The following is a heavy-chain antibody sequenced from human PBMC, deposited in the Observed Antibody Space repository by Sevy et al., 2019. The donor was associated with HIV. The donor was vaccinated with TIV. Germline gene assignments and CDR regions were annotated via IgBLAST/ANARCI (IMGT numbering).Heavy chain of an antibody. CDR2: IYYSGST. Sequence: SETLSLTCTVSGGSISSYYWSWIRQPPGKGLEWIGYIYYSGSTNYNPSLKSRVTISVDTSKNQFSLKRSSVTAADTAVYYCAGWRRRGPYYYDSSGFNYFDYWGQGTLVTVSS. CDR3: AGWRRRGPYYYDSSGFNYFDY. D-gene: IGHD3-22*01. CDR1: GGSISSYY. J-gene: IGHJ4*02. V-gene: IGHV4-59*01.